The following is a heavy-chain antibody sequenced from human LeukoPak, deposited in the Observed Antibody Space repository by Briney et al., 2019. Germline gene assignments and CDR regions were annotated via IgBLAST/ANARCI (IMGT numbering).Heavy chain of an antibody. Sequence: PGGSLRLSCAASGFTVSSNYMSWVRQAPGKGLEWVSVIYSSGSTYYADSVKGRFTISRDNSKNTLYLQMNSLRAEDTAVYYCARDLYGDFDYWGQGTLVTVSS. V-gene: IGHV3-53*01. J-gene: IGHJ4*02. CDR2: IYSSGST. CDR3: ARDLYGDFDY. CDR1: GFTVSSNY. D-gene: IGHD4-17*01.